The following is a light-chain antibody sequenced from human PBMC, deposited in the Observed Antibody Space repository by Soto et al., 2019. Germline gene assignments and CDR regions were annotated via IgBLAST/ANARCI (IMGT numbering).Light chain of an antibody. J-gene: IGLJ1*01. CDR3: QSFDRGPRGVYV. CDR2: GNN. CDR1: SSNIGAGYA. Sequence: QSGLTQPPSVSPAPGQRVTISCTGSSSNIGAGYAVHWFQQLPGIGPKLLIFGNNNRPSGVPDRFSGSKSGTSASLAITALHAEDECAYYCQSFDRGPRGVYVFGPGTKVTVL. V-gene: IGLV1-40*01.